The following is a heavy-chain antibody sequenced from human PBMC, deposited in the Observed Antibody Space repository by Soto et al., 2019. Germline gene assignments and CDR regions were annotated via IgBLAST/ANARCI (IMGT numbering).Heavy chain of an antibody. V-gene: IGHV1-18*04. Sequence: QVHLVQSGGEVKKPGASVKVSCKASGYTFNRHGITWVRQAPGQGLEWMGWISGYNGDINYEQKFQGRVTLSSDTLTSTVYLELKSLRFGDTAVYYCARVRIVGAREIEFWGQGTLVTVSS. CDR2: ISGYNGDI. CDR3: ARVRIVGAREIEF. CDR1: GYTFNRHG. D-gene: IGHD1-26*01. J-gene: IGHJ4*02.